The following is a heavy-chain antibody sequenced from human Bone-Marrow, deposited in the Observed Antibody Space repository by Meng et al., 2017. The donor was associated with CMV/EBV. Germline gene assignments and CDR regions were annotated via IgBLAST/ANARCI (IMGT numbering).Heavy chain of an antibody. CDR3: ARDYFESSGSSSFAYYGMDV. CDR1: GYTFTSFD. CDR2: MNPNSGNT. V-gene: IGHV1-8*01. J-gene: IGHJ6*02. D-gene: IGHD3-22*01. Sequence: ASVKVSCKASGYTFTSFDINWVRQGPGQGLEWMGWMNPNSGNTGYAQKFQGRVTMTRSTSTSTAYMELSGLRSGDTAVYYCARDYFESSGSSSFAYYGMDVWGQGTTVTVSS.